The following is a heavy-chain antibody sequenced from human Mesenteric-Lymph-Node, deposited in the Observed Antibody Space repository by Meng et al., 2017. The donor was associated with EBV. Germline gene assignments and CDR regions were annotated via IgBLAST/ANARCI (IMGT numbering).Heavy chain of an antibody. CDR3: ARDYGSGSHFDY. Sequence: QVQLLESGGGLGKPGGSLRLSCAASGFTFSDYYMSWIRQAPGKGLEWVSYISDSDSTMYHPESVKGRFTISRDNAKNSLYLQMNSLRVEDTAIYYCARDYGSGSHFDYWGRGSLVTVSS. J-gene: IGHJ4*02. CDR2: ISDSDSTM. CDR1: GFTFSDYY. V-gene: IGHV3-11*04. D-gene: IGHD3-10*01.